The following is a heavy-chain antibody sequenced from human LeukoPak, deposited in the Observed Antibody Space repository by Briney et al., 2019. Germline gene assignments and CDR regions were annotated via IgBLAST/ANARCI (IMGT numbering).Heavy chain of an antibody. CDR3: ARDRSKVTAYDDALDI. Sequence: PGGSLRLSCAASGFTFSSYELNWVRQPPGKGLEWVSYISDIGSTQHYADSVKGRFTISGDNAKNSLYLQMNSLTAEDTALYYCARDRSKVTAYDDALDIWGQGTMVIVSS. J-gene: IGHJ3*02. D-gene: IGHD2-21*02. CDR1: GFTFSSYE. V-gene: IGHV3-48*03. CDR2: ISDIGSTQ.